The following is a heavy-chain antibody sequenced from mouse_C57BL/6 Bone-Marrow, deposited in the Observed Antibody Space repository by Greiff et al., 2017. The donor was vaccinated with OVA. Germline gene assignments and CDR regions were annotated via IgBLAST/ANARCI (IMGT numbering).Heavy chain of an antibody. CDR2: ISSGGSYT. V-gene: IGHV5-6*01. CDR1: GFTFSSYG. D-gene: IGHD1-1*01. CDR3: ARGGYYFSWFAY. Sequence: EVQVVESGGDLVKPGGSLKLSCAASGFTFSSYGMSWVRQTPDKRLEWVATISSGGSYTYYPDSVKGRFTISRDNAKNTLYLQMSSLKSEDTAMYYCARGGYYFSWFAYWGQGTLVTVSA. J-gene: IGHJ3*01.